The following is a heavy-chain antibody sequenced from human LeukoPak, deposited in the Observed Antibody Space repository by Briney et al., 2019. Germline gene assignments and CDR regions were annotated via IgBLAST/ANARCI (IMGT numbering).Heavy chain of an antibody. CDR1: GFTFSSYG. V-gene: IGHV3-30*18. J-gene: IGHJ4*02. D-gene: IGHD6-19*01. CDR2: ISYDGSNK. CDR3: ANDLEQWHRSYFDY. Sequence: PGGSLRLSCAASGFTFSSYGMHWVRQAPGKGLEWVAVISYDGSNKYYADSVKGRFTIARDNSKNTLYLQMNSLRAEDTAMYYCANDLEQWHRSYFDYWGQGTLVTASS.